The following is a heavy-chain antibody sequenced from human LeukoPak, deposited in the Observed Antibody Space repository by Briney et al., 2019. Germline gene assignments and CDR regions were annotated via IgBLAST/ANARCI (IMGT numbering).Heavy chain of an antibody. CDR1: GYTFTGYY. Sequence: ASVKVSCKASGYTFTGYYMHWVRQAPGQGLEWMGWINPNSGGTNYAQKFQGRVTMTRDTSISTAYMELSRLRSDDTAVYYCAREMIFGVVENLFDYWGQGTLVTVSS. CDR3: AREMIFGVVENLFDY. D-gene: IGHD3-3*01. CDR2: INPNSGGT. J-gene: IGHJ4*02. V-gene: IGHV1-2*02.